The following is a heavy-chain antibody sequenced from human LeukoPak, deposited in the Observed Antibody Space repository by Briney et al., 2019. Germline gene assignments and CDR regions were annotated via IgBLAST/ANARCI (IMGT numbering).Heavy chain of an antibody. D-gene: IGHD3-22*01. CDR1: GFTVSSNY. CDR3: ARGQYDSSGYSYEL. J-gene: IGHJ4*02. V-gene: IGHV3-53*04. Sequence: GGSLRLSCAASGFTVSSNYMSWVRQAPGKGLEWVSVIYSGGSTYYADSVKGRVTISRHNSKNTLYIQMNSLRAEDTAVYYCARGQYDSSGYSYELWGQGTLVTVSS. CDR2: IYSGGST.